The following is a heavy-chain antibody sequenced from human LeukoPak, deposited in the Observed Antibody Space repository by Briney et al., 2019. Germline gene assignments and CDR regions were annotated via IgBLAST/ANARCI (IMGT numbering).Heavy chain of an antibody. D-gene: IGHD6-19*01. CDR2: IKQDGSEK. Sequence: GGSPRLSCAASGFTFSSYWMSWVRQAPGKGLEWVANIKQDGSEKYYVDSVKGRFTISRDNAKNSLYLQMNSLRAEDTAVYYCARAVAVAVMDYWGQGTLVTVSS. V-gene: IGHV3-7*01. CDR3: ARAVAVAVMDY. CDR1: GFTFSSYW. J-gene: IGHJ4*02.